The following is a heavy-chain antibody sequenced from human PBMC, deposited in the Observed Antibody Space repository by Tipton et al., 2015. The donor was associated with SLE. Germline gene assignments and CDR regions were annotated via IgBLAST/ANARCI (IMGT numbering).Heavy chain of an antibody. V-gene: IGHV4-34*01. CDR1: GGSFGGYY. CDR3: ARARGYSYGYGFDY. J-gene: IGHJ4*02. CDR2: INHSGST. Sequence: TLSLTCAVYGGSFGGYYWSWIRQPPGKGLEWIGEINHSGSTNYNPSLKSRVTISVDTSKNQFSLKLSSVTAADTAVYYCARARGYSYGYGFDYWGQGTLVTVSS. D-gene: IGHD5-18*01.